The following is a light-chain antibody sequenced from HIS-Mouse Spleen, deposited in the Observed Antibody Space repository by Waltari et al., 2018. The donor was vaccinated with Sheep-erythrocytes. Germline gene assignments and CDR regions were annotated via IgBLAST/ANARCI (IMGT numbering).Light chain of an antibody. CDR2: AAS. Sequence: IWMTQSPSLLSASTGDRVTISCRMSQSISSYLNWYQQKPGKAPKLLIYAASSLQSGVPSRFSGSGSGTDFTLTISSLQPEDFATYYCQQSYSTPQFTFGPGTKVDIK. V-gene: IGKV1-39*01. J-gene: IGKJ3*01. CDR1: QSISSY. CDR3: QQSYSTPQFT.